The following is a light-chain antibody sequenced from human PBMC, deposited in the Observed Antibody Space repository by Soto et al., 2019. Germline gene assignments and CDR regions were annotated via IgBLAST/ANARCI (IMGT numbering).Light chain of an antibody. Sequence: QSALTQPASVSGSPGQSITISCTGTSSDVGGYHYVSWYQQHPGKAPKLMIYEVSNRPSGVSNRFSGSKSGNTASLTISGLQAEDEADYYCSSYTSSSTLVVFGTGTKLTVL. CDR1: SSDVGGYHY. CDR3: SSYTSSSTLVV. J-gene: IGLJ1*01. V-gene: IGLV2-14*01. CDR2: EVS.